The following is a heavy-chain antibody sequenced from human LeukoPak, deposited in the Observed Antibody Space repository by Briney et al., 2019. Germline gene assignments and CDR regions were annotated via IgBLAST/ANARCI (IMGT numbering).Heavy chain of an antibody. D-gene: IGHD3-16*01. CDR1: GGSISSYY. V-gene: IGHV4-59*01. CDR2: VTYTGST. CDR3: ARSYAFEYVWEC. J-gene: IGHJ4*02. Sequence: SETLPLTCIISGGSISSYYWRWIRHPPGKGLEWIGYVTYTGSTDYDTSPKGRVTSSDATSREQLSLRLNFVTITAPAAVSVARSYAFEYVWECWGEATPVTVSS.